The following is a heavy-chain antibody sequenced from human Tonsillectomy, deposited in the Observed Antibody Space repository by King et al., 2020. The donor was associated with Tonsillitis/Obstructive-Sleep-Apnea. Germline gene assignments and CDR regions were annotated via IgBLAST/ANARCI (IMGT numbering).Heavy chain of an antibody. CDR1: GYSFSGYY. CDR2: ISPNTGGT. CDR3: ARDKELYSSPFDY. V-gene: IGHV1-2*02. D-gene: IGHD3-22*01. Sequence: VQLVESGAEVKKPGASVKVSCKASGYSFSGYYMHWVRQAPGQGLEWMGWISPNTGGTKFAQKFQGRVTMTTDTSISTAYMELSSLRFDDTAVYFCARDKELYSSPFDYWGQGPLVTVSS. J-gene: IGHJ4*02.